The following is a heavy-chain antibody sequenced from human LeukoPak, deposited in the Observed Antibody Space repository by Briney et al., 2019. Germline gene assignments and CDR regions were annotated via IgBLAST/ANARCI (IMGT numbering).Heavy chain of an antibody. CDR3: AKDAQRGFDFSNSLES. CDR1: GFTFSHYG. V-gene: IGHV3-33*06. CDR2: IWSDGTDK. Sequence: GGSLRLSCATSGFTFSHYGMHWVRQAPGKGLEWVAVIWSDGTDKYYGDSVKGRFTISSDNSKNTVYLQMNSLRVEDTAVYYCAKDAQRGFDFSNSLESWGQGTLVTVSS. J-gene: IGHJ4*02. D-gene: IGHD4-11*01.